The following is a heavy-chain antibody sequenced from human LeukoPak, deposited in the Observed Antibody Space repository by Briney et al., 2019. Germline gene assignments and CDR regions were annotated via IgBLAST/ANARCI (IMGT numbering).Heavy chain of an antibody. J-gene: IGHJ4*02. Sequence: GGSLRLSCAASGFMFDDYIMHWVRQAPGKGLEWVSLVSWDGGNTYYADSVKGRFTISRDNSKNSLYLQMNSLRTEDTALYYCAKDYDGMATTYALDYWGQGTLVTVSS. D-gene: IGHD5-24*01. CDR2: VSWDGGNT. CDR3: AKDYDGMATTYALDY. CDR1: GFMFDDYI. V-gene: IGHV3-43*01.